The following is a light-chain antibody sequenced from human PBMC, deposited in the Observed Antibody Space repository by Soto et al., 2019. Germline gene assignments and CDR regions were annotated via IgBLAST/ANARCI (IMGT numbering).Light chain of an antibody. Sequence: IVLTQSPATLSLSPWERATLSCRASQSVSSYLAWYQQKPGQAPRLLIYGASNRATGIPARFSGSGSGTEFTLPISSLQSEDFAVYSCQQYNNWPLTFGQGTRLEIK. CDR1: QSVSSY. V-gene: IGKV3D-15*01. J-gene: IGKJ5*01. CDR2: GAS. CDR3: QQYNNWPLT.